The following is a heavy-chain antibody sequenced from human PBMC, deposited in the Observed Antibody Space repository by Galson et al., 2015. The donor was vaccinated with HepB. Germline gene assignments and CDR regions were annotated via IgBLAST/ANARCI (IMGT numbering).Heavy chain of an antibody. Sequence: SLRLSCAASGSTFSSYAMHWVRQAPGKGLEWVAVISYDGSNKYYADSVKGRFTISRDNSKNTLYLQMNSLRSEDTAVYYCATLHLLLWFGELLYVPWGQGTLVTVSS. V-gene: IGHV3-30*04. D-gene: IGHD3-10*01. CDR1: GSTFSSYA. CDR2: ISYDGSNK. J-gene: IGHJ5*02. CDR3: ATLHLLLWFGELLYVP.